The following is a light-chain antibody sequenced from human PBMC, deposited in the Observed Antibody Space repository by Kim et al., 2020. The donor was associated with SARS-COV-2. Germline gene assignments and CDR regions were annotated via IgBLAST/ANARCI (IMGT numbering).Light chain of an antibody. CDR3: NSRDSSGNHLV. Sequence: ALRQTVRITCQGDSLRNYYASWYQQKPRQAPVVVIYGRNDRPSGIPDRFSGSNSGNTASLTITGAQAEDEANYYCNSRDSSGNHLVFGGGTQLTVL. CDR1: SLRNYY. J-gene: IGLJ3*02. V-gene: IGLV3-19*01. CDR2: GRN.